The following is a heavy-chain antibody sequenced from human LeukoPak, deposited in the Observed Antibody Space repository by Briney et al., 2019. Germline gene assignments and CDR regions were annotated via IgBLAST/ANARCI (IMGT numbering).Heavy chain of an antibody. V-gene: IGHV3-33*01. CDR3: ARDNGEWRLNWFDH. CDR2: IWDDGNNK. D-gene: IGHD2-8*01. CDR1: VFTFTSYC. Sequence: PGRSLRLSCAASVFTFTSYCMHWVRQAPGKGLDWVALIWDDGNNKYYADSVNGRFTISRDNSKNTLYLQMNSLRAEDTVVYYCARDNGEWRLNWFDHWGQGTLVTVSS. J-gene: IGHJ5*02.